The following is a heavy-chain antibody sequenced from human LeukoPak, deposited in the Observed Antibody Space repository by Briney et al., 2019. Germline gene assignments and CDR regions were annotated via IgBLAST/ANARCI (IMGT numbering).Heavy chain of an antibody. CDR3: AKKSEGGGYDDFDY. CDR1: GFTFSSYG. V-gene: IGHV3-30*18. Sequence: PGGSLRLSCAASGFTFSSYGMHWVRQAPGKGLEWVAVISYDGSNKYYADSVKGRFTISRDNSKNTLYLQMNSLRAEDTAVYYCAKKSEGGGYDDFDYWGQGTLVTVSS. CDR2: ISYDGSNK. D-gene: IGHD5-12*01. J-gene: IGHJ4*02.